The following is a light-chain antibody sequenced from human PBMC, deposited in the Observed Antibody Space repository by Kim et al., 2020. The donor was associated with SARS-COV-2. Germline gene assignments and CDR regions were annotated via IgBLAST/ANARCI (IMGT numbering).Light chain of an antibody. CDR3: SSYTSSSTLV. Sequence: GQSITISCTGTSSDVGGYNYVSWYQQHPGKAPKLMIYDVSNRPSGVSNRFSGSKSGNTASLAISGLQAEDEADYYCSSYTSSSTLVFGTGTKVTVL. V-gene: IGLV2-14*03. CDR2: DVS. CDR1: SSDVGGYNY. J-gene: IGLJ1*01.